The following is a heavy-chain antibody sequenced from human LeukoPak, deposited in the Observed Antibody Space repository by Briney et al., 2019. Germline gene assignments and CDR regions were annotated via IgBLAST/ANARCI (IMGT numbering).Heavy chain of an antibody. CDR1: GFTFSRYS. J-gene: IGHJ4*02. D-gene: IGHD1-20*01. CDR3: ARGGVGPTSLNW. V-gene: IGHV3-33*01. Sequence: PGRSLRHSRAPTGFTFSRYSMHGFRQAPGKGLEWVAVIWHEGSYEYYADSVKGRFTISRDSSKNTLYLQMNSLRAEDTAVYYYARGGVGPTSLNWWGQGTLVTVSS. CDR2: IWHEGSYE.